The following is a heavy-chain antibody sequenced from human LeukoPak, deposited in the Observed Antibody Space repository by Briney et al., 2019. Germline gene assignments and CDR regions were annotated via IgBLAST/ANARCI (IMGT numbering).Heavy chain of an antibody. CDR3: ARVPKDYGDYTITLDY. V-gene: IGHV1-8*01. J-gene: IGHJ4*02. CDR2: MNPNSGNT. D-gene: IGHD4-17*01. Sequence: ASVKVSCKASGYTFTSYDINWVRQATGQGLEWMGWMNPNSGNTGYAQKFQGRVTMTRNTSISTAYMELSSLRSEDTAVYYCARVPKDYGDYTITLDYWGQGTLVTVSS. CDR1: GYTFTSYD.